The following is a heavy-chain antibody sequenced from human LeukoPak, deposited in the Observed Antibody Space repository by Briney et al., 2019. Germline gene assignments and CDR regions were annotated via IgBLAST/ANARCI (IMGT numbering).Heavy chain of an antibody. CDR1: GYTFTGYY. J-gene: IGHJ6*03. Sequence: ASVKVSCKASGYTFTGYYMHWVRQAPGQGLEWMGWINPNSGGTNYAQKFQGRVTMTRDTSISTAYMELSRLRSDDTAVYYCAREGLFWSGYYEYYYYYMDVWGKGTTVTVSS. CDR3: AREGLFWSGYYEYYYYYMDV. CDR2: INPNSGGT. V-gene: IGHV1-2*02. D-gene: IGHD3-3*01.